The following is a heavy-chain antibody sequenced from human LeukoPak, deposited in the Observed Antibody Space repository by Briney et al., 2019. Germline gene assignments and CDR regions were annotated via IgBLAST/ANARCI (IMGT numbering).Heavy chain of an antibody. CDR2: ISGPGGST. CDR1: GFTFSNLP. D-gene: IGHD3-10*01. CDR3: GPTLGYNYYMDV. J-gene: IGHJ6*03. Sequence: GGSLRLSCAASGFTFSNLPMSWVRQAPGKGLDWVSAISGPGGSTYYADSVKDQFTISRDNSKNTLYLQMNSLRAEDTAVYYCGPTLGYNYYMDVWGKGTTVTVSS. V-gene: IGHV3-23*01.